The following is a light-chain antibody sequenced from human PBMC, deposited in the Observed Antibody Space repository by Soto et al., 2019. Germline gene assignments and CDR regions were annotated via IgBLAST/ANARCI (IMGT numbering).Light chain of an antibody. CDR1: QSVDSR. CDR3: QHYNSYSEA. CDR2: DAS. Sequence: QITQSPSTLSASIGDRVTITWRASQSVDSRLAWYQQTPGKPPKILVYDASTLETGVPSRFRGSGSGAECTLPISSLQPDDFATYYCQHYNSYSEAFGQGTKVDIK. V-gene: IGKV1-5*01. J-gene: IGKJ1*01.